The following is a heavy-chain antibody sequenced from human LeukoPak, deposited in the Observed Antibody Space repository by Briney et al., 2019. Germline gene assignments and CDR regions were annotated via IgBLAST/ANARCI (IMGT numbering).Heavy chain of an antibody. CDR2: INSDGSTT. V-gene: IGHV3-74*01. J-gene: IGHJ4*02. Sequence: PGGSLRLSCAASGFTFSSYWMHWDRQAPGKGLVWVSRINSDGSTTSYADSVKGRITISRDNAKNTLYLQMNSLRAEDTAVYYCVGGSYYFDYWGQGTLVTVSS. D-gene: IGHD1-26*01. CDR3: VGGSYYFDY. CDR1: GFTFSSYW.